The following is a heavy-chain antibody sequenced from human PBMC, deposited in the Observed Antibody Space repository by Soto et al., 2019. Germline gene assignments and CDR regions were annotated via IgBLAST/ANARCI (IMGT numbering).Heavy chain of an antibody. D-gene: IGHD6-19*01. J-gene: IGHJ4*02. CDR3: GSSSGCIFEF. CDR1: GFTFSGLW. V-gene: IGHV3-7*01. CDR2: INRDGSDT. Sequence: DVQVVESGGNLVQPGGSLRLSCAASGFTFSGLWMTWVRQSPGKGLEWVANINRDGSDTQYVDSVRGRFTVSRDNAKKSVYLEMSSLRAEDIGLYYCGSSSGCIFEFGGQGTLVTVSS.